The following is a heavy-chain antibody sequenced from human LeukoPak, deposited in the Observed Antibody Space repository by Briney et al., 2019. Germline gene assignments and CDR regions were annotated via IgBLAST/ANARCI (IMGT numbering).Heavy chain of an antibody. D-gene: IGHD2-21*02. J-gene: IGHJ6*02. V-gene: IGHV1-69*04. CDR3: ARDNSGVCGGDCFYYYYYGMDV. CDR2: IIPILGIA. Sequence: AASVKVSCKASGGTFSSYAISWVRQAPGQGLEWMGRIIPILGIANYAQKFQGRVTITADKSTSTAYMELSSLRSEDTAVYYCARDNSGVCGGDCFYYYYYGMDVWGQGTTVTVSS. CDR1: GGTFSSYA.